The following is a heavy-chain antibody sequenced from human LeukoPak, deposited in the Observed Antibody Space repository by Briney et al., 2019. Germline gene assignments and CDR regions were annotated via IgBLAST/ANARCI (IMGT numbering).Heavy chain of an antibody. J-gene: IGHJ4*02. V-gene: IGHV1-18*04. Sequence: ASVKVSCKASGYTFTGDYVHWVRQATGQGLEWMGWVSGYNGNTKFEEKFQDRVTMTTDTSTNTAYMELRSLRSDDTATYYCATGYPKRRPSDMLTVPLFDYWGQGSLVIVSS. CDR2: VSGYNGNT. CDR3: ATGYPKRRPSDMLTVPLFDY. CDR1: GYTFTGDY. D-gene: IGHD3-9*01.